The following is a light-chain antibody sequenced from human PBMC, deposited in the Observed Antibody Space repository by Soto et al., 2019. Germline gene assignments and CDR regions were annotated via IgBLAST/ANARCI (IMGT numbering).Light chain of an antibody. CDR3: SSYTISSTLVV. V-gene: IGLV2-14*01. CDR1: STDIGVYNY. J-gene: IGLJ2*01. CDR2: GVN. Sequence: QSVLTQPASVSGSPGQSITISCSGTSTDIGVYNYVSWYQQHPGKAPKLVISGVNNRPSGISNRFSGSKSGNTASLTISGLQVEDEADYYCSSYTISSTLVVFGGGTELTVL.